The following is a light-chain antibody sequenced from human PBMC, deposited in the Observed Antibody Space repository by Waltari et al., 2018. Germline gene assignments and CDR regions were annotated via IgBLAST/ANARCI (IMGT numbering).Light chain of an antibody. CDR2: DAS. CDR1: QGISSY. CDR3: KQYYSYPNT. Sequence: AIRMTQSPSSFSASTGDRVTITCRASQGISSYLAWYQQKPGKAPKLLIYDASTLQSGVPERFSGRGSGTDFTLTISCLQSEDFATYYCKQYYSYPNTFGQGTKLEIK. J-gene: IGKJ2*01. V-gene: IGKV1-8*01.